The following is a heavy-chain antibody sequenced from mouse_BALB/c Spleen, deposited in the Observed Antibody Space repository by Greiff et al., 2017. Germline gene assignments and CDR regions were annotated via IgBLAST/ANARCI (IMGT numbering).Heavy chain of an antibody. V-gene: IGHV5-6-2*01. D-gene: IGHD2-4*01. CDR3: ASKGDYDGYFDY. Sequence: DVMLVESGGGLVKLGGSLKLSCAASGFTFSGYYMSWVRQTPEKRLELVAAINSNGGSTYYPDTVKGRFTISRDNAKNTLYLQMSSLKSEDTALYYVASKGDYDGYFDYWGQGTTLTVSS. CDR2: INSNGGST. J-gene: IGHJ2*01. CDR1: GFTFSGYY.